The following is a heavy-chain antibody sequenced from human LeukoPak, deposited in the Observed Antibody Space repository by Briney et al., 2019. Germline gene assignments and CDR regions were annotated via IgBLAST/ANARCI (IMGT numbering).Heavy chain of an antibody. J-gene: IGHJ4*02. CDR1: GFTFSSYW. V-gene: IGHV3-74*01. D-gene: IGHD2-2*01. CDR2: INSDGSST. Sequence: GGSLRLSCAASGFTFSSYWMHWVRQAPGKGLVWVSRINSDGSSTSYADSVKGRFTISRDNSRNTLYLQMNSLRAEDTAIYYCAKSIAAMNFFDCRGQGTLVTVSS. CDR3: AKSIAAMNFFDC.